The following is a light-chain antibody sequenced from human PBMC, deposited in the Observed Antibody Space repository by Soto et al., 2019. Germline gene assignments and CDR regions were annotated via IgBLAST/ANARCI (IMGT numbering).Light chain of an antibody. CDR2: TAS. Sequence: DIQMTQSPSSLSASVGDRVTITCRASQGISNYLAWYQQKPGKVPKLLIYTASTLQLGVPSRFSGSGSGTDFTLTISSLQPEDVATYYWQKYNSAPFTFGPGTKVDIK. CDR3: QKYNSAPFT. J-gene: IGKJ3*01. V-gene: IGKV1-27*01. CDR1: QGISNY.